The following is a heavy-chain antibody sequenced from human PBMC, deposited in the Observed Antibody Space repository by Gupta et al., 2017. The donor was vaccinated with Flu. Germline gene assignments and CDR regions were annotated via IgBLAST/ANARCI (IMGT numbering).Heavy chain of an antibody. V-gene: IGHV3-23*01. J-gene: IGHJ6*03. Sequence: KGLQWVSGIINSGGTTYYANSVRGRFTISRDNSKNTLYLQMNSLRAEDTAVYYCGKNGRSPYTYYSYYYMDVWGKGTTVTVSS. CDR3: GKNGRSPYTYYSYYYMDV. D-gene: IGHD3-16*01. CDR2: IINSGGTT.